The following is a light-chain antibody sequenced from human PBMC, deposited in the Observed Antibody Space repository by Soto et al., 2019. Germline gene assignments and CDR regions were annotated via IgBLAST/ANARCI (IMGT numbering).Light chain of an antibody. Sequence: MTQSPSSLSASVGDRVTITCRASQGISNYLAWYQQKPGLPPRLLIYGASTRATGIPARFSGSGSGTEFTLTISSLQSEDFAVYYCQQYDNRPPFTFGPGTKVDIK. CDR2: GAS. CDR3: QQYDNRPPFT. CDR1: QGISNY. J-gene: IGKJ3*01. V-gene: IGKV3-15*01.